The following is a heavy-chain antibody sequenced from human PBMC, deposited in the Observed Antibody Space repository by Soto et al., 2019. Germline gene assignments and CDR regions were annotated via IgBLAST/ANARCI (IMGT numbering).Heavy chain of an antibody. D-gene: IGHD3-10*01. CDR3: ARVYGSGRDWFDP. V-gene: IGHV5-51*01. CDR1: GYSFTSYW. CDR2: IYPGDSDT. Sequence: PGESLKISCKGSGYSFTSYWIAWVSQMPGKGLEWMGIIYPGDSDTKYSPSFQGQVSMSADKSISTAYLQWSSLKASDSAMYYCARVYGSGRDWFDPWGQGTLVTVS. J-gene: IGHJ5*02.